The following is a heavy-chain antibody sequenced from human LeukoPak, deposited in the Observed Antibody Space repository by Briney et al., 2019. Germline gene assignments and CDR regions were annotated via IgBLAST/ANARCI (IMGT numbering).Heavy chain of an antibody. CDR2: IYYSGNT. V-gene: IGHV4-39*01. CDR1: GVSISSSNSY. D-gene: IGHD3-22*01. CDR3: ARAREIKKVIVVGMREYYSMGV. Sequence: SETLSLTCTVSGVSISSSNSYWGWIRQPPGKGLEWIGSIYYSGNTYYNASLKSQVSISIDTSKNQFSLKLSSGTAADTAVYYCARAREIKKVIVVGMREYYSMGVWGKGTTVTVSS. J-gene: IGHJ6*03.